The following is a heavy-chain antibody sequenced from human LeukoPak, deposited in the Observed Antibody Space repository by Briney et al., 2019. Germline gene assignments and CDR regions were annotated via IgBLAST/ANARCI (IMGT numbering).Heavy chain of an antibody. CDR1: GFTFSSYW. J-gene: IGHJ4*02. Sequence: GGSLRLSCAASGFTFSSYWMSWVRQAPGKGLEWVANIKQDGSEKYYVDSVKGRFTISRDNAKNSLYLQMNSLRAEDTAVYYCARDDYYYDSSGYRYFDYWGQGTLVTVSS. D-gene: IGHD3-22*01. CDR2: IKQDGSEK. CDR3: ARDDYYYDSSGYRYFDY. V-gene: IGHV3-7*01.